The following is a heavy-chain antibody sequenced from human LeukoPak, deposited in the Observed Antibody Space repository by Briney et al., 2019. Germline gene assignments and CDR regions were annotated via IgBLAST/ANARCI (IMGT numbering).Heavy chain of an antibody. J-gene: IGHJ5*02. CDR1: GFTFSSYE. Sequence: AGGSLRLSCAASGFTFSSYEMNWVRQAPGKGLEWIGEINHSGSTNYNPSLKSRVTISVETSRKQISLRLSSVTAADTAVYYCARKGGGQLVNTRRWFDPWGQGTLVTVSS. V-gene: IGHV4-34*01. CDR3: ARKGGGQLVNTRRWFDP. D-gene: IGHD6-13*01. CDR2: INHSGST.